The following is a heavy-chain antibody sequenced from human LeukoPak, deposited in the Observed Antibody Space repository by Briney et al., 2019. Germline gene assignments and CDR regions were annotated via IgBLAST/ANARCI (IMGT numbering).Heavy chain of an antibody. CDR1: GFTFDGYG. CDR3: ARVRSSAWSEAFDI. J-gene: IGHJ3*02. Sequence: PGGSLRLSCAASGFTFDGYGMSWVRRARGKGVEGGSGIPWNGGSLDYADSVKGGFTISRDNAKNSLYLQMNTLRAEDTALYHCARVRSSAWSEAFDIWGQGTMVTVSS. D-gene: IGHD6-19*01. CDR2: IPWNGGSL. V-gene: IGHV3-20*01.